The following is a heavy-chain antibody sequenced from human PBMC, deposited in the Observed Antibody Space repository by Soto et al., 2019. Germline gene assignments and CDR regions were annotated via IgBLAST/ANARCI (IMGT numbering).Heavy chain of an antibody. CDR3: ARLTTNWFDP. CDR1: GGSISSSSYY. Sequence: SETLSLTCTVSGGSISSSSYYWGLIRQPPGKGLEWIGSIYYSGSTYYNPSLKSRVTISVDTSKNQFSLKLSSVTAADTAVYYCARLTTNWFDPWGQGTLVTVSS. CDR2: IYYSGST. J-gene: IGHJ5*02. D-gene: IGHD4-4*01. V-gene: IGHV4-39*01.